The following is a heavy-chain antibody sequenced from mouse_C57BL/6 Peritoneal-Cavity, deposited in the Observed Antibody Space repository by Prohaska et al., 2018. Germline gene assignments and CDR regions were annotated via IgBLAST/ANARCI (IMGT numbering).Heavy chain of an antibody. CDR2: INPDRSTK. J-gene: IGHJ4*01. Sequence: EVKLLQSGGGLVPPGGYLRLSCAASGIDFSRYWMSWVRRAPGKGLEWIGEINPDRSTKNYEPSLKDKFIISRDNAKNTLYLQMSKVRSEDTALYYCARLLGDYWGQGTSVTVSS. CDR3: ARLLGDY. CDR1: GIDFSRYW. V-gene: IGHV4-1*01.